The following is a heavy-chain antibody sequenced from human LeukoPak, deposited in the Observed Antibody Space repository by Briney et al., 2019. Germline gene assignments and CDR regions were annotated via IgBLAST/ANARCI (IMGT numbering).Heavy chain of an antibody. CDR1: DGSISSSTY. CDR2: IYYSGNT. D-gene: IGHD5-18*01. V-gene: IGHV4-39*01. CDR3: ASPQRGHSYGYAGPFDY. Sequence: KSSETLSLTCTVSDGSISSSTYWGWIRQPPGKGLEWIGGIYYSGNTYYNPSLKSRVTISVDTSKNQFSLKLSSVTAADTAVYYCASPQRGHSYGYAGPFDYWGQGTLVTVSS. J-gene: IGHJ4*02.